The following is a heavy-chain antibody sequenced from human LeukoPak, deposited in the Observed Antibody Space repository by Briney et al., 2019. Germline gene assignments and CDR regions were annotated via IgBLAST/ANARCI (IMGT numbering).Heavy chain of an antibody. CDR2: INTNTGNP. CDR3: ARSTTYYYDSSGYSNFDY. CDR1: GYTFTSYA. D-gene: IGHD3-22*01. V-gene: IGHV7-4-1*02. Sequence: ASVKVSCKASGYTFTSYAMNWVRQAPGQGLEWMGWINTNTGNPTYAQGFTGRFVFSLDTSVSTAYLQISSLKAEDTAVYYCARSTTYYYDSSGYSNFDYWGQGTLVTVSS. J-gene: IGHJ4*02.